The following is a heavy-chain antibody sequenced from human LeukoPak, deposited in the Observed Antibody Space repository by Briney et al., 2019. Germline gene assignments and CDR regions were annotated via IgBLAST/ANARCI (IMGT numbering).Heavy chain of an antibody. J-gene: IGHJ4*02. CDR2: INHSGSA. D-gene: IGHD4-17*01. V-gene: IGHV4-34*01. CDR3: ARGQGTVTTH. CDR1: GGSFSAYY. Sequence: SETLSLTCAVYGGSFSAYYWTWIRQPPGKGLEWIGEINHSGSANYNPSLKSRVTISLDTSKNQFSLKLSSVTAADTAVYYCARGQGTVTTHWGQGTLVTVSS.